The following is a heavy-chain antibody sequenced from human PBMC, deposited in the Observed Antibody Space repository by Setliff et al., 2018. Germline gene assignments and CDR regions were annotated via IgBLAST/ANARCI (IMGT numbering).Heavy chain of an antibody. CDR2: IKQDGSEK. V-gene: IGHV3-7*01. CDR1: GFTFSSYW. D-gene: IGHD6-13*01. CDR3: ARDDGYNNRWYYY. Sequence: GGSLRLSCAASGFTFSSYWMSWVRQAPGKGLEWVANIKQDGSEKYYVDSVKGRFTISRDNAKNSLYVQMNSLRAEDTAVYYCARDDGYNNRWYYYWGQGTLVTVSS. J-gene: IGHJ4*02.